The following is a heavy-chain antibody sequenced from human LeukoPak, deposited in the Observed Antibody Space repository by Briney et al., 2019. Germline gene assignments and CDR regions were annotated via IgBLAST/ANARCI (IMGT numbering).Heavy chain of an antibody. J-gene: IGHJ4*02. V-gene: IGHV4-59*01. CDR2: IYYSGST. CDR3: ARERAAAHDFDY. CDR1: GGSISSYY. D-gene: IGHD6-13*01. Sequence: SETLSLTCTVSGGSISSYYWSWVRQPPGKGLEWIGYIYYSGSTNYNPSLKSRVTISVDTSKNQFSLKLSSVTAADTAVYYCARERAAAHDFDYWGQGTLVTVSS.